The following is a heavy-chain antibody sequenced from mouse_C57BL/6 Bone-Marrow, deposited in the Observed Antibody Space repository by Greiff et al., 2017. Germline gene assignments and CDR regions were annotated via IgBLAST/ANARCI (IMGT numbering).Heavy chain of an antibody. CDR3: ARRTGYYFDY. CDR1: GYTFTSYW. J-gene: IGHJ2*01. D-gene: IGHD4-1*01. V-gene: IGHV1-7*01. CDR2: INPSTGYT. Sequence: QVQLQQSGAELAKPGASVKMPCKASGYTFTSYWMHWVKQRPGQGLEWIGYINPSTGYTEYNQKFKDKATLTADKSSSTAYMQLSSLTSEDSAVYYCARRTGYYFDYWGQGTTLTVSS.